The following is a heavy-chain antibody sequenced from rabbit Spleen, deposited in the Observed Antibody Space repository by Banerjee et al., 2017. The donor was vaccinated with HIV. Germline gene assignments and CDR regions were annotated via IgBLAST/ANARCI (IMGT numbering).Heavy chain of an antibody. CDR2: INTDDTGRT. J-gene: IGHJ4*01. CDR3: AREVLYAAYAGFGDATMYYFDL. CDR1: GFSFSSSGY. Sequence: QSLEESGGDLVKPGASLTLTCTASGFSFSSSGYMCWVRQAPGEGLELIACINTDDTGRTYYASWAKGRFTISKASSTTVTLQTTSLTDADTATYFCAREVLYAAYAGFGDATMYYFDLWGQGTLVT. V-gene: IGHV1S40*01. D-gene: IGHD6-1*01.